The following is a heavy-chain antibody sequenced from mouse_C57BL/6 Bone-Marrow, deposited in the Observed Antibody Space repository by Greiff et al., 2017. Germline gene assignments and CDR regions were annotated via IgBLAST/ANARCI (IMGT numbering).Heavy chain of an antibody. CDR3: VREGEGGSSPDY. J-gene: IGHJ2*01. Sequence: EVMLVESGGGLVQPKGSLKLSCAASGFTFNTYAMHWVRQAPGKGLEWVARIRSKSSNYATYYADSVKDRFTISSDDSQSMLYLQMNNLKTEDTAMYDCVREGEGGSSPDYWGQGTTLTVSS. CDR1: GFTFNTYA. V-gene: IGHV10-3*01. CDR2: IRSKSSNYAT.